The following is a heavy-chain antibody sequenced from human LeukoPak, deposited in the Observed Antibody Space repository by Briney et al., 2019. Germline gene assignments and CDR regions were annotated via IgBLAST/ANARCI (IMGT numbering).Heavy chain of an antibody. V-gene: IGHV3-53*04. CDR1: GFTVSSNY. CDR3: ASSTVTTETDAFDI. CDR2: IYSGGST. Sequence: GGSLRLSCAASGFTVSSNYMSWVRQAPGKGLEWVSVIYSGGSTYYADSVKGRFTISRHNSKNTLYLQMNSLRAEDTAVYYCASSTVTTETDAFDIWGQGTMVTVSS. J-gene: IGHJ3*02. D-gene: IGHD4-11*01.